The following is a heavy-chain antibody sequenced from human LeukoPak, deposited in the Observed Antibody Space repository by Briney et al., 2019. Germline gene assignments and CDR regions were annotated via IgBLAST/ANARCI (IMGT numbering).Heavy chain of an antibody. Sequence: GGSLRLSCAASGFTFSSYSMNWVRQAPGKGLEWVSSISSSSYIYYADSVKGRFTISRDNAKNSLYLQMNSLRAEDTAVYYCARGYYGSGSLFDYWGQGTLVTVSS. D-gene: IGHD3-10*01. CDR3: ARGYYGSGSLFDY. CDR2: ISSSSYI. J-gene: IGHJ4*02. CDR1: GFTFSSYS. V-gene: IGHV3-21*01.